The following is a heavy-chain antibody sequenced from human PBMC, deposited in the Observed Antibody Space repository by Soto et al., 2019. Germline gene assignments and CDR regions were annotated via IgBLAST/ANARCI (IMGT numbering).Heavy chain of an antibody. CDR3: AREGSDCTNGVCYKGNYFDY. Sequence: PGGSLRLSCAASGFTFSSYGMHWVRQAPGKGLEWVAVIWYDGSNKYYADSVKGRFTISRDNSKNTLYLQMNSLRAEDTAVYYCAREGSDCTNGVCYKGNYFDYWGQGTLVTVS. J-gene: IGHJ4*02. CDR1: GFTFSSYG. V-gene: IGHV3-33*01. CDR2: IWYDGSNK. D-gene: IGHD2-8*01.